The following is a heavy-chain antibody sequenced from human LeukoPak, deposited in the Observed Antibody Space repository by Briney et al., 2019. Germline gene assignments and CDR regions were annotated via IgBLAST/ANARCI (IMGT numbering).Heavy chain of an antibody. D-gene: IGHD6-19*01. CDR1: GGSISSGSYY. J-gene: IGHJ4*02. V-gene: IGHV4-61*02. Sequence: SETLSLTCTVSGGSISSGSYYWSWIRQSAGKGLEWIGRVYSGGGTNYNPSLKSRVTISVDTSKNQFSLNLTSVTAADTAVYYCARDRRSSGLTDYWGQGTLVTVSS. CDR2: VYSGGGT. CDR3: ARDRRSSGLTDY.